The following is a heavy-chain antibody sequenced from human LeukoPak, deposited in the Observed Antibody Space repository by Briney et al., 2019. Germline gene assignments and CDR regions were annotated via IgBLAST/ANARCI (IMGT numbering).Heavy chain of an antibody. CDR3: GKKSYTSGWPP. CDR2: INPNSGGA. D-gene: IGHD6-19*01. J-gene: IGHJ5*02. CDR1: GNTFIGNY. Sequence: ASVKVSCKASGNTFIGNYIHWVRQARGQGLEWMGWINPNSGGANYAQRFQGRVTMTRDTSVTTAFLDLDRLTSDDTAVYYCGKKSYTSGWPPWGQGTLSPSPQ. V-gene: IGHV1-2*02.